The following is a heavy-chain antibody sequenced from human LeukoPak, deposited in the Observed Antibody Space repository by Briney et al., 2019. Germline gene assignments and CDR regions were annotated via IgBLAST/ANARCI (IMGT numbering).Heavy chain of an antibody. D-gene: IGHD3-22*01. CDR1: GGSMSDYY. CDR2: IFSTGST. V-gene: IGHV4-59*01. Sequence: PWETLSLTCTVSGGSMSDYYWSWIRQPPGKGLEWIGYIFSTGSTNYNPSLKSRVTISVDTSKNQFSLKLNSVTAADTALYYCARDYTMTHAFGIWGQGTLVTVSS. CDR3: ARDYTMTHAFGI. J-gene: IGHJ3*02.